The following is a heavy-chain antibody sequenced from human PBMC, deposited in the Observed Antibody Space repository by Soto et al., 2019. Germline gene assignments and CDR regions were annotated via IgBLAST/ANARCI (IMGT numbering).Heavy chain of an antibody. J-gene: IGHJ6*02. D-gene: IGHD3-3*01. CDR1: GGSISSGGYY. CDR3: ARLLXDRITIFGVVIFDGMDV. CDR2: IYYSGST. V-gene: IGHV4-31*03. Sequence: SETLSLTCTVSGGSISSGGYYWSWIRQHPGKGLEWIGYIYYSGSTYYNPSLKSRVTISVDTSKNQFSLKLSSVTATDTAVYYCARLLXDRITIFGVVIFDGMDVWGQGTTVTVSS.